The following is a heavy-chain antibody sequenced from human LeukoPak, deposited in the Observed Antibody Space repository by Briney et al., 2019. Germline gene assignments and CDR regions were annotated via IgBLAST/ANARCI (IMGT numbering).Heavy chain of an antibody. J-gene: IGHJ4*02. Sequence: GGSLRLSRAATGFTNSSYEMNWVSQAPAKGLAWVSCISTSGNTIYYADSLKGRFTVSRDNARNSLYLQVNSLRAEDAAVYYCARDGPGYSFDYWGQGTLVTVSS. CDR1: GFTNSSYE. CDR3: ARDGPGYSFDY. V-gene: IGHV3-48*03. CDR2: ISTSGNTI. D-gene: IGHD5-18*01.